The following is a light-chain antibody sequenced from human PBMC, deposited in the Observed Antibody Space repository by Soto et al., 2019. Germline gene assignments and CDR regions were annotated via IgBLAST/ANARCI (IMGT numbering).Light chain of an antibody. CDR2: DTS. CDR1: QSVSSSY. Sequence: EKVLTQAPGTLSLSPGERATLSCRASQSVSSSYLAWYQQKPGQAPRLLIYDTSSRATGIPDRFSGSKSGTDFTLTISRLEPEDFAVYYCQQYGNSPTFGQGTKV. V-gene: IGKV3-20*01. CDR3: QQYGNSPT. J-gene: IGKJ1*01.